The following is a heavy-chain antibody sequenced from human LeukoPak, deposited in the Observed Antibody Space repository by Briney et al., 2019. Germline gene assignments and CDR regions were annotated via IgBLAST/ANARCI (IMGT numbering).Heavy chain of an antibody. CDR3: ARAVVIDFYYYYMDV. D-gene: IGHD2-21*01. Sequence: GGSLRLSCAVSGFTFSTYSMNWVRQAPGKGLEWVSYISSSTSTIYYADSVKGRFTISRDNAKNSLDLQMNSLRAEDTAVYYCARAVVIDFYYYYMDVWGKGTTVTVSS. CDR1: GFTFSTYS. J-gene: IGHJ6*03. CDR2: ISSSTSTI. V-gene: IGHV3-48*01.